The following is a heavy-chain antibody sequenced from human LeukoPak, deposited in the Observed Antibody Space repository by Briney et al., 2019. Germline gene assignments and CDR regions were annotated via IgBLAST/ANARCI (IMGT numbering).Heavy chain of an antibody. J-gene: IGHJ4*02. D-gene: IGHD6-13*01. CDR2: ISGSGGRT. V-gene: IGHV3-23*01. CDR1: GFTFSSYA. Sequence: PGGSLRLSCAASGFTFSSYAMSWVRQAPGKGLEWVSAISGSGGRTYYADSVKGRFTISRDNSKNTLYLQMNSLRAEVTAVYYCAKSPLYAALAGAAAGFFDYWGQGTLVTVPS. CDR3: AKSPLYAALAGAAAGFFDY.